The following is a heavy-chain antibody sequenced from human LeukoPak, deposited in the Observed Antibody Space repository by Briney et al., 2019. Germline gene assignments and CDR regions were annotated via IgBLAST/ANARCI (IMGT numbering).Heavy chain of an antibody. CDR1: GFTFSSYA. Sequence: PGGSLRLSCAASGFTFSSYAMSWVRQAPGKGLEWVSAISGSGGSTYYADSVKGRFTISRDNSKNTLYLQMNSLRAEDTAVCYCAKSESKFVAGGFDYWGQEPWSPSPQ. V-gene: IGHV3-23*01. D-gene: IGHD6-19*01. CDR3: AKSESKFVAGGFDY. CDR2: ISGSGGST. J-gene: IGHJ4*01.